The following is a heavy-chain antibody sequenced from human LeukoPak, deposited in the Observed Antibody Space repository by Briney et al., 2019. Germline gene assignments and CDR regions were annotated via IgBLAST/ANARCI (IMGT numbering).Heavy chain of an antibody. CDR3: ARDADTAMEAWYFDL. Sequence: ASVKVSCKASGYTFTSYYMHWVRQAPGQGLEWMGIINPRGGSTSYAQKFQGRVTMTRDTSTSAVYMELSSLRSEDTAVYYCARDADTAMEAWYFDLWGRGTLVTVSS. J-gene: IGHJ2*01. CDR2: INPRGGST. D-gene: IGHD5-18*01. V-gene: IGHV1-46*01. CDR1: GYTFTSYY.